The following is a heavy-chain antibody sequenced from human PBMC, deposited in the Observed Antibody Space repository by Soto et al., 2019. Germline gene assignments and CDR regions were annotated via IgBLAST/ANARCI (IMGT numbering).Heavy chain of an antibody. D-gene: IGHD3-16*01. V-gene: IGHV3-23*01. CDR3: AKDLNLGGWFDP. Sequence: EVQLLESGGGLVQPGGSLRLSCAASGFTFSSYAMSWVRQAPGKGLEWVSAISGSGRSTYYADSVKGRFTISRDNSKNTLYLQMNSLRAEDTAVYYWAKDLNLGGWFDPWGQGTLVTVSS. CDR2: ISGSGRST. J-gene: IGHJ5*02. CDR1: GFTFSSYA.